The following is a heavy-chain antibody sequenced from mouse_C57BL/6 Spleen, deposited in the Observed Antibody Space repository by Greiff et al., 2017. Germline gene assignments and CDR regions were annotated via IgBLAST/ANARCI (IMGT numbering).Heavy chain of an antibody. V-gene: IGHV1-5*01. CDR2: IYPGNSDT. CDR3: TRSDYGSSRYYYAMDY. CDR1: GYTFTSYW. D-gene: IGHD1-1*01. J-gene: IGHJ4*01. Sequence: EVKLQESGTVLARPGASVKMSCKTSGYTFTSYWMHWVKQRPGQGLEWIGAIYPGNSDTSYNQKFKGKAKLTAVTSASTAYMELSSLTNEDSAVYYCTRSDYGSSRYYYAMDYWGQGTSVTVSS.